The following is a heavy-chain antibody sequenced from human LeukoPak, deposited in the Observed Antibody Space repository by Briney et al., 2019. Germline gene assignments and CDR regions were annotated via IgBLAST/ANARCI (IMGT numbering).Heavy chain of an antibody. CDR3: ARDQRGSTGTFDY. V-gene: IGHV4-59*01. CDR1: GGSISSYY. CDR2: IYYSGST. J-gene: IGHJ4*02. Sequence: SETLSLTCTVSGGSISSYYWSWIRQPPGKGLEWIGYIYYSGSTNYNPSLKSRVTISVDTSKNQFSLKLSSVTAADRAVYYCARDQRGSTGTFDYWGQGTLVTVSS. D-gene: IGHD1-14*01.